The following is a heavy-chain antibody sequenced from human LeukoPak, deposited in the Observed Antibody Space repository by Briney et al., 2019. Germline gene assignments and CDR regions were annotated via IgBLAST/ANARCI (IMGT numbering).Heavy chain of an antibody. V-gene: IGHV4-4*02. Sequence: SETLSLTCAVSGGPISSINWWSRARQPPGKGLEWIGEIYNSGSTNYNPSLKSRVTISVDKSKNQFSLKLSSVTAADTAVYYCARVVRAVAGTYYFDYWGQGTLVTVSS. CDR3: ARVVRAVAGTYYFDY. CDR2: IYNSGST. D-gene: IGHD6-19*01. J-gene: IGHJ4*02. CDR1: GGPISSINW.